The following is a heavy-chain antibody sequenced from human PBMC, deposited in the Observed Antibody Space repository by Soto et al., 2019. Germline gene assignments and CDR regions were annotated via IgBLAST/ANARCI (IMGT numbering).Heavy chain of an antibody. Sequence: ITSGVSLAWIRQPPGKALEWLALIYWDGDDRYSPSLKTRLTITKDTSKNQVVLTMTNMDPVDTATYFYAHGRQLNPRTFDVWGQGTMVTVSS. D-gene: IGHD1-1*01. CDR3: AHGRQLNPRTFDV. V-gene: IGHV2-5*02. CDR1: ITSGVS. J-gene: IGHJ3*01. CDR2: IYWDGDD.